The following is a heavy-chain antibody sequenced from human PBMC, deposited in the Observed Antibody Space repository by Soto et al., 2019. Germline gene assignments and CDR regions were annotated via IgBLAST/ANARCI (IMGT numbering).Heavy chain of an antibody. D-gene: IGHD3-10*01. V-gene: IGHV1-18*01. J-gene: IGHJ6*04. CDR1: GYTFTSYG. CDR2: ISAYNGNT. Sequence: QVQLVQSGAEVKKPGASVKVSCKASGYTFTSYGISWVRQAPGQGLEWMGWISAYNGNTNYAQKLQGRVTMTTDTAKTTAYRELSSLRSDDTAVYYCARDVLLWLGNYSPYDCRMDVWGKGPTVTVSS. CDR3: ARDVLLWLGNYSPYDCRMDV.